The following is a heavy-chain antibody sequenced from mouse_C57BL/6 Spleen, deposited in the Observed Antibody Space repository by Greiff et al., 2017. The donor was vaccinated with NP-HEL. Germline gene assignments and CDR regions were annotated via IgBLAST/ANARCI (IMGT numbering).Heavy chain of an antibody. CDR1: GYTFTSYW. D-gene: IGHD1-1*01. V-gene: IGHV1-55*01. CDR2: IYPGSGST. CDR3: ARNDYGSSSYYYAMDY. Sequence: VQLQQPGAELVKPGASVKMSCKASGYTFTSYWITWVKQRPGQGLEWIGDIYPGSGSTNYNEKFKSKATLTVDTSSSTAYMQLSSLTSEDSAVYYCARNDYGSSSYYYAMDYWGQGTSVTVSS. J-gene: IGHJ4*01.